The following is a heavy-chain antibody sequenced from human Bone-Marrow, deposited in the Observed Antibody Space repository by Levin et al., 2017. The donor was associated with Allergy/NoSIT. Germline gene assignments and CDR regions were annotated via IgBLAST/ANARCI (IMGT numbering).Heavy chain of an antibody. CDR3: ARDLLKYYDSSGYYWDDAFDI. D-gene: IGHD3-22*01. Sequence: ASVKVSCKASGYTFTSYGISWVRQAPGQGLEWMGWISAYNGNTNYAQKLQGRVTMTTDTSTSTAYMELRSLRSDDTAVYYCARDLLKYYDSSGYYWDDAFDIWGQGTMVTVSS. J-gene: IGHJ3*02. CDR1: GYTFTSYG. V-gene: IGHV1-18*01. CDR2: ISAYNGNT.